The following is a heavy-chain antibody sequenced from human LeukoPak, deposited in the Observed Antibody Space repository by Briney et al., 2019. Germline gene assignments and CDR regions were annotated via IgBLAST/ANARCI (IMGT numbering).Heavy chain of an antibody. J-gene: IGHJ5*02. CDR1: GFTFGTYG. D-gene: IGHD2-21*02. Sequence: GGSLRLSCAASGFTFGTYGMSWVRQAPGKGREWVSSISVSGNYTYYKNSVEGRFTISRDNSTNTMILQMNSLRTEDSAVYYCAKGGHPAVVTTRFDGWGQGTLVTVS. CDR2: ISVSGNYT. V-gene: IGHV3-23*01. CDR3: AKGGHPAVVTTRFDG.